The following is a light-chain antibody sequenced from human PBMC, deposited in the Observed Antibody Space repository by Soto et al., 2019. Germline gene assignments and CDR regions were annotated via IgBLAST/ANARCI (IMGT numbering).Light chain of an antibody. CDR3: QSYDDSLGGHVI. CDR1: SSYIGAGYD. V-gene: IGLV1-40*01. CDR2: ANT. Sequence: QSVLTPPPSVSGAPGQRVTISCTGSSSYIGAGYDVHWYQQLPGTAPKLLIYANTNRPSGVPDRFSGSKSGTSASLAITGLQAEDEADYYCQSYDDSLGGHVIFGGGTQLTVL. J-gene: IGLJ2*01.